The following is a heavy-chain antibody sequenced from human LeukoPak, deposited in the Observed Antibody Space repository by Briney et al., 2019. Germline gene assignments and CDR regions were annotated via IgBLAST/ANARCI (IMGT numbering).Heavy chain of an antibody. CDR3: ARDDHYYGSGSPLGY. CDR1: GGTFSSYA. J-gene: IGHJ4*02. CDR2: IIPILGIA. D-gene: IGHD3-10*01. Sequence: ASVKVSCKASGGTFSSYAISWVRQAPGQGLEWMGRIIPILGIANYAQKFQGRVTITADKSTSTAYMELSSLRSEDTAVYYCARDDHYYGSGSPLGYWGQGTLVTVSS. V-gene: IGHV1-69*04.